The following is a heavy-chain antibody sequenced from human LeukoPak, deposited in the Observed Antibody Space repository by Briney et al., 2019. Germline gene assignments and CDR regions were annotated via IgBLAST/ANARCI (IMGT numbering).Heavy chain of an antibody. CDR2: IYHSGTS. J-gene: IGHJ4*02. CDR1: SASISTYY. D-gene: IGHD6-19*01. CDR3: ARNDVAVGRDCLDY. Sequence: PSETLSLTCTVSSASISTYYWSWIRQPPGKGLEWIGYIYHSGTSNYNPSLKSRVTISIDTSKKQFSLELSSVTAADTAVYYCARNDVAVGRDCLDYWGQGTLVTVSS. V-gene: IGHV4-59*01.